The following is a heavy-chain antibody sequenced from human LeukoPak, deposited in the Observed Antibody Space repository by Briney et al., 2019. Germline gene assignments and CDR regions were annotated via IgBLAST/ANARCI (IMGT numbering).Heavy chain of an antibody. D-gene: IGHD1-26*01. Sequence: TSETLSLTCTVSGGSISTYYWSWIRQPPGKGLEWIGYIYYSGSTSYNPSLKSRVTISVDTSKNQFSLKLSSVTAADTAVYYCAREEALGSGSFDYWGQGTLVTVSS. CDR2: IYYSGST. J-gene: IGHJ4*02. V-gene: IGHV4-59*01. CDR1: GGSISTYY. CDR3: AREEALGSGSFDY.